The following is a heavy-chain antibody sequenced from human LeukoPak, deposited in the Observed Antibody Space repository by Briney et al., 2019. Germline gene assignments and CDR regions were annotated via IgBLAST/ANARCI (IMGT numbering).Heavy chain of an antibody. V-gene: IGHV3-30*18. J-gene: IGHJ1*01. CDR1: GFTFSSYG. D-gene: IGHD6-25*01. Sequence: QPGGSLRLSCAASGFTFSSYGMHWVCQAPGKGLEWVAVISYDGSNKYYADSVKGRFTISRDNSKNTLYLQMNSLRAEDTAVYYCAKAYGYPAEYFQHWGQGILVTVSS. CDR2: ISYDGSNK. CDR3: AKAYGYPAEYFQH.